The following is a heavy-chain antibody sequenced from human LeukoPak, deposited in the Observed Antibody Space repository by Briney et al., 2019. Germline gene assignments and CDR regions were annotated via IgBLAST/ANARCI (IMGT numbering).Heavy chain of an antibody. J-gene: IGHJ4*02. CDR1: GGSISSYY. V-gene: IGHV4-59*12. D-gene: IGHD2-15*01. CDR2: IYYSGST. CDR3: ARGPRYCSGGSCFLFDY. Sequence: SETLSLTCTVSGGSISSYYWSWIRQPPGKGLEWIGYIYYSGSTNYNPSLKSRVTISVDRSKNQFSLKLSSVTAADTAVYYCARGPRYCSGGSCFLFDYWGQGTLVTVSS.